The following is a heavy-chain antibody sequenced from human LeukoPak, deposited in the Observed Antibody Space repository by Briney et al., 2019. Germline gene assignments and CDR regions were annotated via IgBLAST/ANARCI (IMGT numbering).Heavy chain of an antibody. CDR3: ARVYGDYVIGFDY. CDR1: GGSISSGDYY. Sequence: SQTLSLTCTVSGGSISSGDYYWSWIRQPPGKGLEWIGYIYYSGSTYYNPSLKSRVTISVATSKNQFSLKLSSVTAADTAVYYCARVYGDYVIGFDYWGQGTLVTVSS. D-gene: IGHD4-17*01. CDR2: IYYSGST. V-gene: IGHV4-30-4*01. J-gene: IGHJ4*02.